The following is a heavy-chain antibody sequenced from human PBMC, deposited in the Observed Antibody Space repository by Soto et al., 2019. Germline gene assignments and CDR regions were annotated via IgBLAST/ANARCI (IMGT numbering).Heavy chain of an antibody. CDR2: IIPIFGTA. V-gene: IGHV1-69*06. Sequence: SVKVSCKASGGTFSSYAISWLRQSAGQGLEWMGGIIPIFGTANYAQKFQGRVTITADKSTSTAYMELSSLRSEDTAVYYCARVGVTYYYDSSGYRTPFHYGMDVWGQGTTVTVSS. J-gene: IGHJ6*02. CDR3: ARVGVTYYYDSSGYRTPFHYGMDV. D-gene: IGHD3-22*01. CDR1: GGTFSSYA.